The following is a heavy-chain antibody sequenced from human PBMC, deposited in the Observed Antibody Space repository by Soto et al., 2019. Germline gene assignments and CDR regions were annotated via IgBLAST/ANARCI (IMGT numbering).Heavy chain of an antibody. CDR3: ARAAMGSYHSAY. CDR1: GYAFTSYG. D-gene: IGHD3-16*02. CDR2: IAPHSGRT. J-gene: IGHJ4*02. V-gene: IGHV1-18*04. Sequence: QVQLVQSGPEVKNPGASVRVSCVASGYAFTSYGVNWVRQAPGQGLEWMGWIAPHSGRTTYLPKFQGRVTMTADVSTNTAYIELRSLSSDATGIHFCARAAMGSYHSAYWGQGTVVTVSS.